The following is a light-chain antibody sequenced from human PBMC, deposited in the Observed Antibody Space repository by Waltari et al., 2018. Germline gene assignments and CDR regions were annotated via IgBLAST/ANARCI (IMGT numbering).Light chain of an antibody. Sequence: DIQLTQSPSFLSASVGDRVTITCRASQGISSHLVWYQQKPGKAPRLLIYTVSTLQRGVPSRFSGSGSGTEFTLTINSLQPEDSATYHCQQLATYPITFGQGTRVETK. CDR2: TVS. V-gene: IGKV1-9*01. CDR1: QGISSH. CDR3: QQLATYPIT. J-gene: IGKJ5*01.